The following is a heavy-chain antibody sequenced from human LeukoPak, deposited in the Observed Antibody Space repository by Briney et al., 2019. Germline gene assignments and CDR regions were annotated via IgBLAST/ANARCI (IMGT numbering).Heavy chain of an antibody. CDR3: AKVRSGSANWALRIFDN. D-gene: IGHD1-1*01. V-gene: IGHV3-23*01. J-gene: IGHJ4*02. CDR2: ISGSGGST. CDR1: GFTFSNYA. Sequence: TGGSLRLSCAASGFTFSNYAMSWVRQAPGKGLEWVSVISGSGGSTYYADYVKGRFTISRDNSNNTLYVHMNSLRAEDTAVYYCAKVRSGSANWALRIFDNWGQGTLVTVSS.